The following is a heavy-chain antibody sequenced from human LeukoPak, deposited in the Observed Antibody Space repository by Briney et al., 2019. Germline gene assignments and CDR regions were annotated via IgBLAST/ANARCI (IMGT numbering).Heavy chain of an antibody. CDR3: ARDSERRASLDY. V-gene: IGHV3-30*04. CDR1: GFTFSPYA. J-gene: IGHJ4*02. CDR2: VSYDGNNE. D-gene: IGHD1-1*01. Sequence: GGSLRLSCAASGFTFSPYAMHWLRQAPGKGLEWVAFVSYDGNNEYYADSVKGRFTISRDNSKNTLYLQMNSLRAEDTAVYYCARDSERRASLDYWGQETLVTVSS.